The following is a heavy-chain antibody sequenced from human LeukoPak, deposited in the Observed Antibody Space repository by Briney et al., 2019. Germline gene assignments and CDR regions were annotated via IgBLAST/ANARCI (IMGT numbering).Heavy chain of an antibody. V-gene: IGHV1-58*01. Sequence: GASVNVSCTASGFTFTSSAVQWVRQARGQRLEWIGWIVVGSGNTNYTQKFQERVTITRDMSTSTAYMELSSLRSEDTAVYYCAPDIFPKGIVLRFLEWFGGPLRYMDVWGQGTTVTVSS. D-gene: IGHD3-3*01. CDR1: GFTFTSSA. CDR3: APDIFPKGIVLRFLEWFGGPLRYMDV. J-gene: IGHJ6*02. CDR2: IVVGSGNT.